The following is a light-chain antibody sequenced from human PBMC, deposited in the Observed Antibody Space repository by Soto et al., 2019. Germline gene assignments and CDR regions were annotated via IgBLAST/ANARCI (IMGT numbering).Light chain of an antibody. V-gene: IGLV1-47*01. CDR3: AAWDDSLSGGV. CDR1: SSNIGSNY. CDR2: RND. J-gene: IGLJ1*01. Sequence: QPVLTQPPSASGTPGQRVTISCSGTSSNIGSNYVYWYQQLPGTAPKLLIYRNDQRPSGVPDRFSGSKSGTSASLAISGLRSEDEADYYCAAWDDSLSGGVFGTGTKLTVL.